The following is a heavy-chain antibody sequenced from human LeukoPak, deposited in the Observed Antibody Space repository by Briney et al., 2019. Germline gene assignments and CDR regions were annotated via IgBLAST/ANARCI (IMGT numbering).Heavy chain of an antibody. V-gene: IGHV4-61*10. CDR2: IYYSGST. CDR3: ARYSSGDRGYFDY. J-gene: IGHJ4*02. D-gene: IGHD6-19*01. Sequence: SQTLSLTCSVSGGSISRGSYYWNWIRQPAGKGLEWIGYIYYSGSTNYNPSLKSRVTISVDTSKNQFSLKLSSVTAADTAVYYCARYSSGDRGYFDYWGQGTLVTVSS. CDR1: GGSISRGSYY.